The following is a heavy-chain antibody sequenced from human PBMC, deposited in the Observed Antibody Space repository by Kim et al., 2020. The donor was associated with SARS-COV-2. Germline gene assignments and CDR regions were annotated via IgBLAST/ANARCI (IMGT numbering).Heavy chain of an antibody. J-gene: IGHJ6*02. Sequence: SETLSLTCTVSGGSISSSSYYWGWIRQPPGKGLEWIGSIYYSGSTYYNPSLKSRVTISVDTSKNQFSLKLSSVTAADTAVYYCARVVVVAATTNYYYYYGMDVWGQGTTVTVSS. V-gene: IGHV4-39*01. CDR1: GGSISSSSYY. D-gene: IGHD2-15*01. CDR2: IYYSGST. CDR3: ARVVVVAATTNYYYYYGMDV.